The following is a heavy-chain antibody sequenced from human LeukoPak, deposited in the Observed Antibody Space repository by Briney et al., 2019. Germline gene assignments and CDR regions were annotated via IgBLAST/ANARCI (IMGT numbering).Heavy chain of an antibody. J-gene: IGHJ4*02. CDR2: IWSDSSYI. V-gene: IGHV3-33*06. CDR1: GFTFANYG. CDR3: AKIVQYTAATGTGLAS. Sequence: GGSLRLSCAASGFTFANYGMHWARQAPGKGLDWVAVIWSDSSYIYYADSVKGRFTISRDNSKNTLYLQMNSLRAEDTAVYYCAKIVQYTAATGTGLASWGQGSLVTVSP. D-gene: IGHD6-13*01.